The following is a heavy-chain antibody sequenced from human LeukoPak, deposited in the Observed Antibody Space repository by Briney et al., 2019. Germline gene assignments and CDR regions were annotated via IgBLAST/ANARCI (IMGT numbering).Heavy chain of an antibody. CDR3: ARLPPNAYYYYYGMDV. Sequence: SETLSLTCTVSGGSISSYYWSWIRQPPGKGLEWIGYIYYSGSTNYNPSLKSRVTISVDTSKNQFSLKLSSVTAADTAVYYCARLPPNAYYYYYGMDVWGQGTTVTVSS. V-gene: IGHV4-59*08. CDR1: GGSISSYY. D-gene: IGHD1-1*01. J-gene: IGHJ6*02. CDR2: IYYSGST.